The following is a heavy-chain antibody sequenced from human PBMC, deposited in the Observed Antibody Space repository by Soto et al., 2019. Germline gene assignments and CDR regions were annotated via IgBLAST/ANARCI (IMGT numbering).Heavy chain of an antibody. J-gene: IGHJ6*02. D-gene: IGHD5-18*01. CDR3: AGSYGYDYYYYGMDV. V-gene: IGHV3-48*03. CDR2: ISSSGSTI. Sequence: LRLSCAASGFTFSSYEMNWVRQAPGKGLEWVSYISSSGSTIYYADSVKGRFTISRDNAKNSLYLQMNSLRAEDTAVYYCAGSYGYDYYYYGMDVWGQGTTVTVSS. CDR1: GFTFSSYE.